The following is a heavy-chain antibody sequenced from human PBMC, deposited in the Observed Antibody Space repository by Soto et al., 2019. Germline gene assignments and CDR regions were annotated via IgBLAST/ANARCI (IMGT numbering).Heavy chain of an antibody. J-gene: IGHJ6*02. CDR3: ARDPTYYDFWSGQPYYYGMDV. CDR1: GYTFTSYG. CDR2: ISAYNGNT. V-gene: IGHV1-18*04. Sequence: ASVKVSCKASGYTFTSYGISWVRQAPGQGLEWMGWISAYNGNTNYAQKLQGRVTMTTDTFTSTAYMELRSLRSDDTAGYYCARDPTYYDFWSGQPYYYGMDVWGQGTTVTVSS. D-gene: IGHD3-3*01.